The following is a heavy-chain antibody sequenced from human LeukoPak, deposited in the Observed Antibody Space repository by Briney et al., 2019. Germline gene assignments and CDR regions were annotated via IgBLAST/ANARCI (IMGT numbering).Heavy chain of an antibody. Sequence: SETLSLTCTVSGGSISSGGYYWSWIRQHPGKGLEWIGYIYYSGSTYYNPSLKSRVTISVDTSKNQFSLKLSSVTAADTAVYYCARGGSELFDYWGQGTLVTVSS. CDR2: IYYSGST. D-gene: IGHD2-15*01. J-gene: IGHJ4*02. V-gene: IGHV4-31*03. CDR1: GGSISSGGYY. CDR3: ARGGSELFDY.